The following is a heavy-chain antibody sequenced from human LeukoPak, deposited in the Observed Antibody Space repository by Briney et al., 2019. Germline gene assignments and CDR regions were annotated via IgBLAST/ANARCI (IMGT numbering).Heavy chain of an antibody. V-gene: IGHV3-23*01. D-gene: IGHD3-10*01. Sequence: RGSLRLSCAASGFTFSSYAMSWVRQAPGKGLEWVSAISGSSGSTYYADSVKGRFTISRDNSKNTLYLQMNSLRAEDTAVYYCARDLALLWFGELLRPDPPGDLDYWGQGTLVTVSS. CDR1: GFTFSSYA. CDR3: ARDLALLWFGELLRPDPPGDLDY. CDR2: ISGSSGST. J-gene: IGHJ4*02.